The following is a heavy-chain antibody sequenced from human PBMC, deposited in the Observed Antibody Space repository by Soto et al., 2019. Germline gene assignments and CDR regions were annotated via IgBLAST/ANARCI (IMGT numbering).Heavy chain of an antibody. Sequence: SQTLSLTCAISGDSVSSNSAAWNWIRQSPSRGLEWLGRTYYRSKWYNDYAVSVKSRITINPDTSKNQFSLQLNSVTPEDTAVYYCARVGRLRYYYDSSGYWSMDVWGQGTTVTVSS. J-gene: IGHJ6*02. CDR1: GDSVSSNSAA. CDR3: ARVGRLRYYYDSSGYWSMDV. CDR2: TYYRSKWYN. V-gene: IGHV6-1*01. D-gene: IGHD3-22*01.